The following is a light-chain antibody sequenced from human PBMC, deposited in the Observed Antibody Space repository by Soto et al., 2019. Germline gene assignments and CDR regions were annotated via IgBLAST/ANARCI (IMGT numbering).Light chain of an antibody. V-gene: IGLV2-14*01. CDR3: SSYTSSSTLGV. CDR1: SNDVGAYDY. J-gene: IGLJ1*01. CDR2: EVS. Sequence: QSALTQPASVSGSPGQSITISCTGTSNDVGAYDYVSWYQQHPGKAPKLMIYEVSNRPSGVSNRFSGSKSGNTASLTISGLQAEDEADYYCSSYTSSSTLGVFGTGTKLTVL.